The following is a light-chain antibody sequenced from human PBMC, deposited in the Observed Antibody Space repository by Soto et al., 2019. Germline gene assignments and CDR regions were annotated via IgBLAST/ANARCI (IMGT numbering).Light chain of an antibody. J-gene: IGKJ1*01. CDR3: QQYYSSPPT. CDR1: QSVLYSSNNKNN. V-gene: IGKV4-1*01. Sequence: DIVMTQSPDSLAVSLGERATINCKSSQSVLYSSNNKNNLGWYQQKPGQPPKLLIYWASTRESGVPDRFSGSGSGTDFTLTISSLQAEDVAVYYCQQYYSSPPTFGQGTKVDIK. CDR2: WAS.